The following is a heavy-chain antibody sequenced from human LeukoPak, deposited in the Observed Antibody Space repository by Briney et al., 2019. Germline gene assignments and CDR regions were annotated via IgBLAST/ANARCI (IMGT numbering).Heavy chain of an antibody. J-gene: IGHJ5*02. V-gene: IGHV4-34*01. CDR3: ARLATWFDP. CDR2: INHSGST. CDR1: GGSFSGYY. Sequence: SETLSLTCAVHGGSFSGYYWSWIRQPPGKGLEWIGEINHSGSTNYNPSLKSRVTISVDTSKNQFSLKLSSVTAADTAVYYCARLATWFDPWGQGTLVTVSS.